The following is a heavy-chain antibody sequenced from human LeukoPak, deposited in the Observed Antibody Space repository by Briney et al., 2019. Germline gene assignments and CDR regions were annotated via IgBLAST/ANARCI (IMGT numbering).Heavy chain of an antibody. CDR3: VRDIRDCAIADCYTYYHYGMDV. CDR2: ISSSSSTI. J-gene: IGHJ6*02. D-gene: IGHD2-2*02. Sequence: PGGSLRLSCAASGFTFSSYAMSWVRQAPGKGLEWVSQISSSSSTIYYTDSVRGRFTISRDNAKNSLYLQMSNLRAEDTAVYYCVRDIRDCAIADCYTYYHYGMDVWGQGTTVTVSS. CDR1: GFTFSSYA. V-gene: IGHV3-48*04.